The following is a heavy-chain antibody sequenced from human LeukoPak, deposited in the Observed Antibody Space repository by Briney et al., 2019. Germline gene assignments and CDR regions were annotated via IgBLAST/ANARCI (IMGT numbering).Heavy chain of an antibody. CDR1: GGSFSGYY. CDR2: INHSGST. D-gene: IGHD5-18*01. Sequence: PSETLSLTCAVYGGSFSGYYWSWIRQPPGKGLEWIGEINHSGSTNYNPSLKSRVTISVDTSKNQFSLKLSSVTAADTAVYYCARGLYSYGYLCWFDPWGQGTLVTVS. V-gene: IGHV4-34*01. J-gene: IGHJ5*02. CDR3: ARGLYSYGYLCWFDP.